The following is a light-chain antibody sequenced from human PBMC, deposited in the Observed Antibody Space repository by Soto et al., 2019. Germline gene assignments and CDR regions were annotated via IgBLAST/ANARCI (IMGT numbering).Light chain of an antibody. J-gene: IGKJ5*01. CDR3: MQSTQLPPT. V-gene: IGKV2D-29*02. CDR1: QSLLHITGETF. CDR2: EVS. Sequence: IVVTQTPLSLSVTPGQPASMSCKSSQSLLHITGETFLFWYLQKPGQSPQLLIYEVSTRASGVPDRFSGSGSGTDFTLEISRVETDDVGIYYCMQSTQLPPTFGQGTRLEIK.